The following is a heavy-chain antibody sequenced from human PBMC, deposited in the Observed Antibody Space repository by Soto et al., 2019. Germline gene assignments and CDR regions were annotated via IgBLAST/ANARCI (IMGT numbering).Heavy chain of an antibody. Sequence: ASVKVSCKASGYTFTGYYMHWVRQAPGQGLEWMGWINPSSGGTNYAQKFPGWVTMTRDTSISTAYMELSRLRSDDTAVYYCARSGDMAIPWFDHWGQGTLVTVSS. CDR2: INPSSGGT. CDR3: ARSGDMAIPWFDH. J-gene: IGHJ5*02. D-gene: IGHD3-10*01. CDR1: GYTFTGYY. V-gene: IGHV1-2*04.